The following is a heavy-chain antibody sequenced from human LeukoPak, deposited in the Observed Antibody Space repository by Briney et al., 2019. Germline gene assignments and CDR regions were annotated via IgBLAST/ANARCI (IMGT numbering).Heavy chain of an antibody. D-gene: IGHD4-17*01. Sequence: KPSETLSLTCTVSGYSISSGYYWGWIRQPPGKGLEWIGSIYHSGSTYYNPSLKSRVTISVDTSNNQFSLKLSSVTAADTAVYYCARDYGAYYFDYWGQGTLVTVSS. V-gene: IGHV4-38-2*02. CDR1: GYSISSGYY. CDR2: IYHSGST. J-gene: IGHJ4*02. CDR3: ARDYGAYYFDY.